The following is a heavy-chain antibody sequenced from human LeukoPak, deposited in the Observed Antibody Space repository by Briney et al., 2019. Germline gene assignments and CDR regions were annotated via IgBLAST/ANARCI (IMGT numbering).Heavy chain of an antibody. J-gene: IGHJ4*02. V-gene: IGHV1-2*02. CDR2: IDANNGDT. CDR1: GYTFRGNY. CDR3: ARDPSSVTLYFFDY. Sequence: ASVKVSCKASGYTFRGNYIHWLRQAPGQGLEWMGWIDANNGDTKSAQKFQGRVTMSRDTSISTAYMDLSSLSPDDAAVYYCARDPSSVTLYFFDYWGQGALVTVSS. D-gene: IGHD4-11*01.